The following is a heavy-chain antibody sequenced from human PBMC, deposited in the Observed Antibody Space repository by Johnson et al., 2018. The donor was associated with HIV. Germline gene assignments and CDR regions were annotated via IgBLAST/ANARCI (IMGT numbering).Heavy chain of an antibody. D-gene: IGHD2-15*01. CDR3: ARDWGGYCSGGSCYGDAFDI. CDR1: GFTVSRDY. Sequence: VQLLESGGGLVQPGGSLRISCAGSGFTVSRDYMTWVRQAPGKGLEWVSIIYSGGDTFYADSVRGRFTIARDTSKNTMYLQMNSLRAEDTAVYYCARDWGGYCSGGSCYGDAFDIWGQGTRVTVSS. J-gene: IGHJ3*02. CDR2: IYSGGDT. V-gene: IGHV3-53*01.